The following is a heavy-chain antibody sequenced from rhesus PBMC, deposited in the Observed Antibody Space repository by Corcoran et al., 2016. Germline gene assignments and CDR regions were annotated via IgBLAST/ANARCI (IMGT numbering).Heavy chain of an antibody. V-gene: IGHV3S22*01. Sequence: EMQLVESGGGLVQPGGSLRLSCSASGFTFSDHYMEWFRQAPWRGPEGVGFIRNKAKGGTSEYGASVKCRFTISRDDSKNVTYLQMNSLKTEDTAVYYCTTEGSRDPEYFEFWGQGALVTVSS. CDR2: IRNKAKGGTS. D-gene: IGHD4-29*01. J-gene: IGHJ1*01. CDR3: TTEGSRDPEYFEF. CDR1: GFTFSDHY.